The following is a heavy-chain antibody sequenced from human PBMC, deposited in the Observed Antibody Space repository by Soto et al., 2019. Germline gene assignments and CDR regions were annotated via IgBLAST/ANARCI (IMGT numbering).Heavy chain of an antibody. CDR2: IYYSGNA. V-gene: IGHV4-31*03. Sequence: PXETLSLTCTVSGCSISSGYNYWSWVRQGPGKGLEWIGNIYYSGNAYYNPSLKSRLTMSVDTSKNSFSLKLTSVTAADTAVYYCARVLCSSSTCYVPDWFDHWGQGTLVTVSS. J-gene: IGHJ5*02. D-gene: IGHD2-2*01. CDR3: ARVLCSSSTCYVPDWFDH. CDR1: GCSISSGYNY.